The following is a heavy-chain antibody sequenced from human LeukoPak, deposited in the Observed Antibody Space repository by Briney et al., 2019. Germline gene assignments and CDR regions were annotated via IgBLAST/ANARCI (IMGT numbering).Heavy chain of an antibody. Sequence: GGSLRLSCSASGFVFTIYTMYWVRQAPGEGPEYVSTISGSGNGFSIYYADSVKGRFTISRDNAKNSLYLQMNSLRAEDTAVYYCARPPTVTTALGYWGQGTLVTVSS. D-gene: IGHD4-11*01. V-gene: IGHV3-64*04. J-gene: IGHJ4*02. CDR2: ISGSGNGFSI. CDR1: GFVFTIYT. CDR3: ARPPTVTTALGY.